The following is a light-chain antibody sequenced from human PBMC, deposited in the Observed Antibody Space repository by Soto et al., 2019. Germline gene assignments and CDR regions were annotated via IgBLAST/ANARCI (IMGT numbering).Light chain of an antibody. CDR3: QQYDSPPSIT. V-gene: IGKV3-20*01. Sequence: DIVLTQSPGTLSLSPGERVTLSCRASQSVSGSYFSCYQQKPGQAPMLLINGASSRATVLPDRFSGSGSGTDFTFTISSLQPEDFAVYYCQQYDSPPSITFGGGTKVEIK. CDR1: QSVSGSY. J-gene: IGKJ4*01. CDR2: GAS.